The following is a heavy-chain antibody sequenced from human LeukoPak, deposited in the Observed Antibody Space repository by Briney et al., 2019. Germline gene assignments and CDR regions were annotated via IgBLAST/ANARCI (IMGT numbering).Heavy chain of an antibody. D-gene: IGHD2-8*02. J-gene: IGHJ4*02. V-gene: IGHV4-38-2*02. CDR3: ARDWSGD. CDR1: GYSISSGYY. CDR2: IYHSGST. Sequence: SETLSLTCTVSGYSISSGYYGGWIRQPPGKGLEWIGSIYHSGSTYYNPSLKSRVTISVDTSKNQFSLKLSSVTAADTAVYYCARDWSGDWGQGTLVTVSS.